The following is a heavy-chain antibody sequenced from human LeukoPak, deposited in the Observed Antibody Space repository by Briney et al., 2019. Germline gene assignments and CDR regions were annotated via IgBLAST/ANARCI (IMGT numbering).Heavy chain of an antibody. CDR1: GFTFNSYA. Sequence: GRSLRLSCAASGFTFNSYAVHWVRQAPGKGLEWVAVISYDGSINFYAASVKGRFTISRDNSKNTLYLQLNSLRAEDTAVYYCAKDKNAYSSTWYGGSDYWGQGTLVTVSS. CDR2: ISYDGSIN. D-gene: IGHD6-13*01. V-gene: IGHV3-30-3*02. CDR3: AKDKNAYSSTWYGGSDY. J-gene: IGHJ4*02.